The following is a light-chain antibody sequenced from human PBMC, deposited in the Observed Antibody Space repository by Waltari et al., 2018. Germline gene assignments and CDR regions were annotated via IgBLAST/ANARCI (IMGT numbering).Light chain of an antibody. V-gene: IGLV6-57*01. CDR2: EDN. J-gene: IGLJ2*01. CDR3: QSYDSGNRDVV. Sequence: NFMLTQPHPVSESPGKTVTLSCTRSSGSIARHYVPWYPQRPGSSPTTVIYEDNQRPSGVPDRFSGSIDSSSNSASLTISGLKTEDEADFYCQSYDSGNRDVVFGGGTKLTVL. CDR1: SGSIARHY.